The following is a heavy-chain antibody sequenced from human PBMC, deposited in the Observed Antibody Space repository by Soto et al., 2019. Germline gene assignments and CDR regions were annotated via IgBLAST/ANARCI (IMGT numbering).Heavy chain of an antibody. V-gene: IGHV1-18*01. CDR3: ARDVDYYGSGSYYQYYYYYYGMDV. J-gene: IGHJ6*02. Sequence: ASVKVSCKASGYTFTSYGISWVRQAPGQGLEWMGWISAYNGNTNYAQKLQGRVTMTTDTSTSTAYMELRSLRSDDTAVYYCARDVDYYGSGSYYQYYYYYYGMDVWGQGTTVTVSS. CDR1: GYTFTSYG. D-gene: IGHD3-10*01. CDR2: ISAYNGNT.